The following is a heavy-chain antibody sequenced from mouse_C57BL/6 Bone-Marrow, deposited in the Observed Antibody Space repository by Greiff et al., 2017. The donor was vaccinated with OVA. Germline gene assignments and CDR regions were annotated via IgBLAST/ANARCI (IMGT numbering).Heavy chain of an antibody. CDR2: IYPGSGST. D-gene: IGHD1-1*01. V-gene: IGHV1-55*01. CDR3: ASTTVVDYAMDY. J-gene: IGHJ4*01. Sequence: QVQLQQSGAELVKPGASVKMSCKASGYTFTSYWITWVKQRPGQGLEWIGDIYPGSGSTNYNEKFKSKATLTVDTSSSTAYMQLSSLTSEDSAVYYCASTTVVDYAMDYWGQGTSVTVSS. CDR1: GYTFTSYW.